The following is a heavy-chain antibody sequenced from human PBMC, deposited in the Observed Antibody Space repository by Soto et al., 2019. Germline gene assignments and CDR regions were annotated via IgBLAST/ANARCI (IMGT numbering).Heavy chain of an antibody. Sequence: QVQLVQSGAEVKKPGSSVKVSCKASGGTFNNYGVSWVRQAPGQGLEWMGGIIAIFATTNYAQKFRGRVTITADESTSTAYMQLSSLRSEDTAVYYCARGSVESTNWCYLMDVWGQGTTVTVSS. CDR1: GGTFNNYG. CDR2: IIAIFATT. J-gene: IGHJ6*02. CDR3: ARGSVESTNWCYLMDV. V-gene: IGHV1-69*01. D-gene: IGHD7-27*01.